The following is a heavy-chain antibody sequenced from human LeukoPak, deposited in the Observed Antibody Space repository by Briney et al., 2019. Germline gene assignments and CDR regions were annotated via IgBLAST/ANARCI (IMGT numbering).Heavy chain of an antibody. Sequence: ASVKVSCEASGYTFTGYYMHWVRQAPGQGLEWMGRINPNSGGTNYAQKVQGRVTMTRDTSISTAYMELSRLRSDDTAVYYCARVRDGYNYYSDYWGQGTLVTVSS. J-gene: IGHJ4*02. D-gene: IGHD5-24*01. CDR3: ARVRDGYNYYSDY. V-gene: IGHV1-2*06. CDR1: GYTFTGYY. CDR2: INPNSGGT.